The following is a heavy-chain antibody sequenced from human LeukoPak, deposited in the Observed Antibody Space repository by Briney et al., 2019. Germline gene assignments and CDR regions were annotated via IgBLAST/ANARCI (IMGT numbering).Heavy chain of an antibody. CDR3: AKEKAPNGPDF. V-gene: IGHV3-66*01. J-gene: IGHJ4*02. Sequence: PGGSLRLSCAASGFTVSSNYMSWVSQAPGKGLEGVSVIHSGGTTYYADSVKGRFTISRDNSKDTLYLQMNSLRAEDTAVYYCAKEKAPNGPDFWGQGTLVTVSS. D-gene: IGHD4-17*01. CDR2: IHSGGTT. CDR1: GFTVSSNY.